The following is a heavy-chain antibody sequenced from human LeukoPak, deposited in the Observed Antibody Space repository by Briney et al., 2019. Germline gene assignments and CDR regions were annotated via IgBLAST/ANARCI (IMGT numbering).Heavy chain of an antibody. Sequence: SETLSLTCAVSGYSISSGYYWGWIRQPPGKGLEWIGSIYHSGSTYYNPSLKRRVTISVDTSKNQFSLKLSSVTAADTAVYYCAGLPAMATPFSFPFDIWGQGTMVTVSS. CDR3: AGLPAMATPFSFPFDI. CDR1: GYSISSGYY. J-gene: IGHJ3*02. V-gene: IGHV4-38-2*01. D-gene: IGHD5-24*01. CDR2: IYHSGST.